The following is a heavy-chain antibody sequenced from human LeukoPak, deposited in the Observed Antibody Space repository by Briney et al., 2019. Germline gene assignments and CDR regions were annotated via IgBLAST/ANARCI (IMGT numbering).Heavy chain of an antibody. CDR2: ISSTSTYT. Sequence: GGSLRLSCAASGFSFSDYYMSWIRQAPGKGLEWGSYISSTSTYTSHADSVKGRFTISRDNAKNSLYLQMNSLRAEDTALYYCARDLTAGAVAGNPAGYWGQGTLVTVSS. V-gene: IGHV3-11*06. J-gene: IGHJ4*02. CDR3: ARDLTAGAVAGNPAGY. D-gene: IGHD6-19*01. CDR1: GFSFSDYY.